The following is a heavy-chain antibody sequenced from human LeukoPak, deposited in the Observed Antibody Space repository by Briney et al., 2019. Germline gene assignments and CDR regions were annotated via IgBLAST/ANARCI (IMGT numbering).Heavy chain of an antibody. Sequence: GGSLRLSCAASGFTFSSYWMSWVRQAPGKGLEWVANIKQDGSEKYYVDSVKGRFTISRDNAKNSLYLQMNSLRAEDTAVYYCARRGIVATTLDNWFDPWGQGTLVTASS. CDR3: ARRGIVATTLDNWFDP. J-gene: IGHJ5*02. CDR2: IKQDGSEK. D-gene: IGHD5-12*01. CDR1: GFTFSSYW. V-gene: IGHV3-7*01.